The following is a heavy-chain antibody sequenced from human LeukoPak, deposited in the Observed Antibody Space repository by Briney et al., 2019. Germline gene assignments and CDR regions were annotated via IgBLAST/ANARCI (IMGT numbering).Heavy chain of an antibody. CDR3: ARVGYFSPWFDP. CDR1: GYTFASYD. Sequence: ASVKVSCKASGYTFASYDINWVRQATGQGLEWMGWMNPNSGNTGYAQKFQGRVTMTRNTSISTAYMELSSLRSEDTAVYYCARVGYFSPWFDPWGQGTLVTVSS. CDR2: MNPNSGNT. D-gene: IGHD2-15*01. J-gene: IGHJ5*02. V-gene: IGHV1-8*01.